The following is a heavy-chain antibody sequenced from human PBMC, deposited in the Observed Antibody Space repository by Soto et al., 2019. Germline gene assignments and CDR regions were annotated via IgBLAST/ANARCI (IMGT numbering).Heavy chain of an antibody. D-gene: IGHD3-10*01. V-gene: IGHV4-34*01. J-gene: IGHJ4*02. CDR1: GGSFSGYY. CDR3: ARGRRSNHRFNYFDY. Sequence: QVQLQQWGAGLLKPSETLSLTCAVYGGSFSGYYWSWIRQPPGKGLEWIGEINHSGSTNYNPSLKSRVTISVDTSKNQFSLKLSSVTAADTAVYYCARGRRSNHRFNYFDYWGQGTLVTVSS. CDR2: INHSGST.